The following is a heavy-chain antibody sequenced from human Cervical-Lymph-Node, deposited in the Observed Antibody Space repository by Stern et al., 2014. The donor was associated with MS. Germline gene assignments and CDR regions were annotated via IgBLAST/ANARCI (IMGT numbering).Heavy chain of an antibody. CDR1: GYTFTKYA. CDR3: ATSSAWSNFDY. V-gene: IGHV7-4-1*02. Sequence: QVQLLQSGSELKKPGASVKVSCKASGYTFTKYALNWVRQAPGQGLEWLGWINTNTGNPTYARGFTGRFVFSLDTSVSTTNLQISSLKAEDTAVYYCATSSAWSNFDYWGQGTLVTVSS. CDR2: INTNTGNP. D-gene: IGHD6-13*01. J-gene: IGHJ4*02.